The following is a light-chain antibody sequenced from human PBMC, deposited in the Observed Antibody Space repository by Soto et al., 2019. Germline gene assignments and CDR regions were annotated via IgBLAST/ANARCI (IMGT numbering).Light chain of an antibody. CDR2: DVS. J-gene: IGLJ1*01. CDR3: ASYTTSSTYV. V-gene: IGLV2-14*03. CDR1: SSDVGPYNY. Sequence: QSVLTQPASVSGSPGQSITISCTGTSSDVGPYNYVSRYQQHPGKAPKLMIYDVSDRPSGVSARFSGSKSGYTASLTISGLQAEDEADYYCASYTTSSTYVFGTGTKVTVL.